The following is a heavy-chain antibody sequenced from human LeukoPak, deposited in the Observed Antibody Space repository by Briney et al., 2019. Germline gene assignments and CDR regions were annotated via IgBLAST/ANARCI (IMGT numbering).Heavy chain of an antibody. CDR2: INPYTGGT. V-gene: IGHV1-2*02. CDR1: GYTFTGYY. Sequence: GASVKVSCKASGYTFTGYYLHWVRQAPGQGLEWMGWINPYTGGTNYAQNFQGRVTMTRDTSISTAYMELSRLKSDDTALYYCARDAGSGYSSSWYDGWFDPWGQGTLVTVSS. D-gene: IGHD6-13*01. J-gene: IGHJ5*01. CDR3: ARDAGSGYSSSWYDGWFDP.